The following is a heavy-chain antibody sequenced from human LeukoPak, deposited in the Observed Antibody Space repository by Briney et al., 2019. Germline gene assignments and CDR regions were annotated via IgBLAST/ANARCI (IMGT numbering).Heavy chain of an antibody. CDR2: INSDGSNT. V-gene: IGHV3-74*01. Sequence: GGSLRLSCAASGFTFSSYWMHWVRQAPGKGLVWVSHINSDGSNTTYADSVEGRFTISRDTAKNTLYLQMNSLRAEDTAVYYCARGRAFYYDILTGYYLDAFDIWGQGTMVTVSS. D-gene: IGHD3-9*01. CDR1: GFTFSSYW. J-gene: IGHJ3*02. CDR3: ARGRAFYYDILTGYYLDAFDI.